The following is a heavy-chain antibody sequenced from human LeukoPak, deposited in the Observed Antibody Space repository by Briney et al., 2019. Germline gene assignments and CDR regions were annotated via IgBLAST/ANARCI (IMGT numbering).Heavy chain of an antibody. V-gene: IGHV3-21*01. CDR2: ISSSSSYI. CDR3: ARSIVPAGTSSVDY. Sequence: GGSLRLSCAASGFTFSSYSMNWIRQAPGKGLQWVSSISSSSSYIYYADSVKGRFTISRDNAKNSLYLQMNSLRAEDTAVYYCARSIVPAGTSSVDYWGQGTLVTVSS. J-gene: IGHJ4*02. D-gene: IGHD6-13*01. CDR1: GFTFSSYS.